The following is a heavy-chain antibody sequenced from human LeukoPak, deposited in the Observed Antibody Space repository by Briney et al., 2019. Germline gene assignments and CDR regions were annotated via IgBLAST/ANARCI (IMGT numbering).Heavy chain of an antibody. D-gene: IGHD2-21*02. CDR2: IKHDGSED. CDR1: GFTFSNYW. J-gene: IGHJ4*02. Sequence: GGSLRLSCAASGFTFSNYWMTWVRQAPGKGLEWVANIKHDGSEDYYLDSVKGRFTISRDNAKNSLYLQMNSLRAEDTAVYYCARGRGPVTAKILDYWGQGTLVTVSS. CDR3: ARGRGPVTAKILDY. V-gene: IGHV3-7*01.